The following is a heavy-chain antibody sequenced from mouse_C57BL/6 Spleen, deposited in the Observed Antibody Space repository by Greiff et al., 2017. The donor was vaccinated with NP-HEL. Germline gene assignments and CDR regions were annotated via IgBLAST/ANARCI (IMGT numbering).Heavy chain of an antibody. Sequence: VKLVESGPGLVAPSQSLSITCTVSGFSLTSYGVSWVRQPPGKGLEWLGVIWGDGSTHYYSALITRQGISKDNSKSQLCLKLNSLQTDDTATYYCSNGGGNYGFDYWGQGTTLTVSS. V-gene: IGHV2-3*01. CDR1: GFSLTSYG. J-gene: IGHJ2*01. D-gene: IGHD1-1*01. CDR2: IWGDGST. CDR3: SNGGGNYGFDY.